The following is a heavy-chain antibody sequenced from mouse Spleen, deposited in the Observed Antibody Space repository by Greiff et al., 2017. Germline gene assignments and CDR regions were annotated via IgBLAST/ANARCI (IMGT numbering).Heavy chain of an antibody. CDR2: ISSGGSYT. D-gene: IGHD1-1*01. CDR3: ARLGTTVGFAY. CDR1: GFTFSSYA. J-gene: IGHJ3*01. V-gene: IGHV5-9-3*01. Sequence: DVHLVESGGGLVKPGGSLKLSCAASGFTFSSYAMSWVRQTPEKRLEWVATISSGGSYTYYPDSVKGRFTISRDNAKNTLYLQMSSLRSEDTAMYYCARLGTTVGFAYWGQGTLVTVSA.